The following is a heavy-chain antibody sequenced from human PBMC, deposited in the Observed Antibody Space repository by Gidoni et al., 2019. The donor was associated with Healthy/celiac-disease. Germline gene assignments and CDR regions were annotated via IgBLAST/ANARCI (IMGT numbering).Heavy chain of an antibody. Sequence: EVQLLESGGGLVQPGGSLRLSCAASGFTFSSYAMSWVRQAPGKGLEWVSAISGSGGSTYYADSVKGRFTISRDNSKNTLYLQMNSLRAEDTAVYYCAKAPVAVAGMRGNWFDPWGQGTLVTVSS. CDR2: ISGSGGST. J-gene: IGHJ5*02. D-gene: IGHD6-19*01. V-gene: IGHV3-23*01. CDR1: GFTFSSYA. CDR3: AKAPVAVAGMRGNWFDP.